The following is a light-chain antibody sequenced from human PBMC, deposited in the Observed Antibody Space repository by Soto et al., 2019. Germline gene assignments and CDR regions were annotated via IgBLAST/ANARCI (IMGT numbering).Light chain of an antibody. CDR2: DVS. V-gene: IGLV2-14*01. Sequence: QSALTQPASVSGSPGQSITISCTGTSSDVGGYNYVSWYQQHPGKAPKLMIYDVSNRPSGVSNRFSGSKSGNTASLTISGLQAEDEADYYCILYTSSSTLVVFGTGTKVTVL. J-gene: IGLJ1*01. CDR1: SSDVGGYNY. CDR3: ILYTSSSTLVV.